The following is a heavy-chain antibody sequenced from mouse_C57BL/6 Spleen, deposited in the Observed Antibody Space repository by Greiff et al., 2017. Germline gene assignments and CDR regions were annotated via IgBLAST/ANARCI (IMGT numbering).Heavy chain of an antibody. CDR1: GFNIKNTY. V-gene: IGHV14-3*01. D-gene: IGHD2-12*01. J-gene: IGHJ2*01. Sequence: EVQLQQSVAELVRPGASVKLSCTASGFNIKNTYMHWVKQRPEQGLEWIGRIDPANGNTKYAPKFQGEATITADTSSNTAYLQLSSLTSEDTAIYYCATPVVTIGGYFDYWGQGTTLTVSS. CDR2: IDPANGNT. CDR3: ATPVVTIGGYFDY.